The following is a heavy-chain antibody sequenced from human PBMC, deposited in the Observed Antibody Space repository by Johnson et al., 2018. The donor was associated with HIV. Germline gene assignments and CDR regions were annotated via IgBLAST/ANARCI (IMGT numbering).Heavy chain of an antibody. CDR3: ASQVRGLRLGVDAFDI. CDR2: INWNGCST. J-gene: IGHJ3*02. D-gene: IGHD3-16*01. CDR1: GFTFDDYG. Sequence: VQLVESGGGVVRPGGSLRLSCAASGFTFDDYGMSWVRQAPGKGLEWVSGINWNGCSTGYADSVKGRFTISRDNAKNSLYLQMNSLRAEDTAVYFCASQVRGLRLGVDAFDIWGQGTLVTVSS. V-gene: IGHV3-20*04.